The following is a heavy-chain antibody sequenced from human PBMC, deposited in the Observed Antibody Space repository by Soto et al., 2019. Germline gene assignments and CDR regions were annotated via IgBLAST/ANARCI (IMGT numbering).Heavy chain of an antibody. V-gene: IGHV4-31*03. Sequence: QVQLQESGPGLVKPSQTLSLTCTVSGGSISSGGYYWSWIRQHPGKGLEWIGYIYYCGSTYYNPSLTSRVTISVNSSKNQCSLKLSAVTAADTAVYYSARVFFSLGNGYSYSYYCDYWGQGTLVTVSS. CDR2: IYYCGST. CDR3: ARVFFSLGNGYSYSYYCDY. J-gene: IGHJ4*02. CDR1: GGSISSGGYY. D-gene: IGHD5-18*01.